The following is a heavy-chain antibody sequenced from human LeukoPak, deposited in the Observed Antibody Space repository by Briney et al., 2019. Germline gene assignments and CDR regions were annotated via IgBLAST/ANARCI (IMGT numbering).Heavy chain of an antibody. V-gene: IGHV3-23*01. D-gene: IGHD3-9*01. J-gene: IGHJ4*02. CDR3: AKDLTGPYFDWLLIDSFDY. CDR2: ISGSGGNT. CDR1: GFTFSSYG. Sequence: PGGSLRLSCAASGFTFSSYGMSWVRQAPGKGLEWVSVISGSGGNTYYADSVKGRFTISRDNSKNTLHLQVNSLRAEDTAVYYCAKDLTGPYFDWLLIDSFDYWGQGTLVTVSS.